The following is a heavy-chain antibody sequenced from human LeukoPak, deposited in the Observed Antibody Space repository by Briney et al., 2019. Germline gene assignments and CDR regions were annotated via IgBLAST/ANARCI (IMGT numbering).Heavy chain of an antibody. D-gene: IGHD6-19*01. CDR1: GGSISSYY. J-gene: IGHJ6*03. CDR2: IYYSGST. Sequence: SETLSLTCTVSGGSISSYYWSWIRQPPGKGLEWIGYIYYSGSTNCNPSLKSRVTLSVDTSKTPFSLRLSSVTAADPAVYYCARDLAVVGDYYYYYYMDVWGKGTRVTVSS. CDR3: ARDLAVVGDYYYYYYMDV. V-gene: IGHV4-59*12.